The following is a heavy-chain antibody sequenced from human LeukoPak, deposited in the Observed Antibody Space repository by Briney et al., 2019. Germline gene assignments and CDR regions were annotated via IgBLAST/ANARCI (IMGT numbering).Heavy chain of an antibody. CDR3: ARGGDPIIDY. J-gene: IGHJ4*02. Sequence: RSETLSLTCTVSGGSISSYYWSWIRQPPGKGLEWIGYIYYSGSTNYNPSLKSRVTISVDTSKNQFSLKLSSVTAADTAVYYCARGGDPIIDYWGQGTLVTVSS. D-gene: IGHD3-10*01. CDR1: GGSISSYY. V-gene: IGHV4-59*01. CDR2: IYYSGST.